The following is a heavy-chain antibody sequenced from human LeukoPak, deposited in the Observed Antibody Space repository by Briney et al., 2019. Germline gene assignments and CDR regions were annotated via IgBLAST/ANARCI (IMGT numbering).Heavy chain of an antibody. CDR2: IYHSGST. V-gene: IGHV4-38-2*01. CDR1: GYSISSGYY. J-gene: IGHJ4*02. D-gene: IGHD3-10*01. CDR3: ARASITMVRGVINPMMTLCGAIDY. Sequence: SETLSLTCAVSGYSISSGYYWGWIRQPPGKGLEWIGSIYHSGSTYYNPSLKSRVTISVDTSKNQFSLKLSSVTAADTAVYHCARASITMVRGVINPMMTLCGAIDYWGQGTLVTVSS.